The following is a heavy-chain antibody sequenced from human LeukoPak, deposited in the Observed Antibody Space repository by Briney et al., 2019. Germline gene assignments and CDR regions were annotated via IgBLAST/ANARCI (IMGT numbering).Heavy chain of an antibody. D-gene: IGHD3-10*01. CDR1: GGSISSYY. J-gene: IGHJ4*02. V-gene: IGHV4-59*08. CDR2: IFYSGST. CDR3: ARTRYYYNSRSYGAPYYFDY. Sequence: SETLSLTCTVSGGSISSYYWSWIRQPPGKGLEWIGYIFYSGSTNYNPSLKSRVTISVDTSKNQFSLKLSSVTAADTAVYYCARTRYYYNSRSYGAPYYFDYWGQGTLVTVSS.